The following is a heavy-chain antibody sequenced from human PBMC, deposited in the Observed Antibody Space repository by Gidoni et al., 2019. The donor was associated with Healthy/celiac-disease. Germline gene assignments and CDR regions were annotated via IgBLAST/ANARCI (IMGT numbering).Heavy chain of an antibody. CDR1: GFTFSSYA. CDR3: AKDRPSPYYYDSSGYPDY. Sequence: EVQLLESGGGLVQPGGSLRLSCAASGFTFSSYAMSWVRQAPGKGLGWVSAISGSGGSTYYADSVKGRFTISRDNSKNTLYLQMNSLRAEDTAVYYCAKDRPSPYYYDSSGYPDYWGQGTLVTVSS. CDR2: ISGSGGST. J-gene: IGHJ4*02. V-gene: IGHV3-23*01. D-gene: IGHD3-22*01.